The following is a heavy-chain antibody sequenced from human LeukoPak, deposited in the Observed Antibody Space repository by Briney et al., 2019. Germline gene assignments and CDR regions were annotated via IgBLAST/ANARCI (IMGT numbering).Heavy chain of an antibody. CDR3: ARARQLWSPYYYYYYMDV. CDR1: GFTFSSYW. J-gene: IGHJ6*03. V-gene: IGHV3-74*01. CDR2: INTDGSST. Sequence: PAGSLRLSCAASGFTFSSYWMHWVRHAPGKGLVWVSRINTDGSSTSYADSVKGRFTISRDNAKNTLYLQMNSLGAEDTAVYYCARARQLWSPYYYYYYMDVWGKGTTVTVSS. D-gene: IGHD5-18*01.